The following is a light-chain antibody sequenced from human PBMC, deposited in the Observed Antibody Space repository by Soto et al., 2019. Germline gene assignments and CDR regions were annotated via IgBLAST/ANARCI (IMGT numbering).Light chain of an antibody. Sequence: VLTQSRATLSVSPGERATLSCRASQSVNSNYLAWYQQKPGQAPRLLIYGATKRTSGTPDRFSGTGSETAFTLAISRLEPGDFAVYYCQQYVTSPAITFGQGTRLEN. J-gene: IGKJ5*01. CDR1: QSVNSNY. CDR3: QQYVTSPAIT. V-gene: IGKV3-20*01. CDR2: GAT.